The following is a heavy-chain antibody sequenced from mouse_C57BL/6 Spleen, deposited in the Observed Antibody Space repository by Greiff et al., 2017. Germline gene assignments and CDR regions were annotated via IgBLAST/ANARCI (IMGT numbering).Heavy chain of an antibody. CDR3: ARDSSTTVVATGGAMDY. D-gene: IGHD1-1*01. CDR2: ISYDGSN. J-gene: IGHJ4*01. CDR1: GYSITSGYY. V-gene: IGHV3-6*01. Sequence: DVKLQESGPGLVKPSQSLSLTCSVTGYSITSGYYWNWIRQFPGNKLECMVYISYDGSNNYNPSLKNRISITRDTSKNPFFLKLNSVTTEYTATYYCARDSSTTVVATGGAMDYWGQRTSVTFSS.